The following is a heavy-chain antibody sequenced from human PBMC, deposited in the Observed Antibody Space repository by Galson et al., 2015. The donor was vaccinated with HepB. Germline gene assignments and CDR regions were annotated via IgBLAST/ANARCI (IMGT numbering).Heavy chain of an antibody. CDR3: TTENPVLGQGAFDI. J-gene: IGHJ3*02. V-gene: IGHV3-15*07. CDR2: IRSKTDGGTT. Sequence: SLRLSCAASGFTFGNAWMNWVRQAPGKGLEWVGRIRSKTDGGTTDYAAPVKGRFIISRDDSKNTVYLQMNSLKTEDTGVYYCTTENPVLGQGAFDIWGQGTMVTVSS. CDR1: GFTFGNAW. D-gene: IGHD3-16*01.